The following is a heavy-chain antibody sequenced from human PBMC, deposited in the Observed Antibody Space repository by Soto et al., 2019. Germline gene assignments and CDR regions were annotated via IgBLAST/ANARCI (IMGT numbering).Heavy chain of an antibody. CDR3: AKDLNSIAVAGTFYYYYYGMDV. CDR1: GFTFSSYG. V-gene: IGHV3-30*18. J-gene: IGHJ6*02. Sequence: GGSLRLSCAASGFTFSSYGMHWVRQAPGKGLEWVAVISYDGSNKYYADSVKGRFTISRDNSKNTLYLQMNSLRAEDTAVYYCAKDLNSIAVAGTFYYYYYGMDVWGQGTTVTVSS. CDR2: ISYDGSNK. D-gene: IGHD6-19*01.